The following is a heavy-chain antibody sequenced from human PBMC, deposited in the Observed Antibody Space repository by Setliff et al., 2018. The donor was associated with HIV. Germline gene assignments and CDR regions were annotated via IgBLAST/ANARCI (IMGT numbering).Heavy chain of an antibody. D-gene: IGHD3-10*01. Sequence: ASETLSLTCTVSGDSISGGGYFWSWVRQHPGKGLEWIGYIYYTGNTYYNPSLKSRITISIDTSKNQFSLNLNSVTAADTAVYYCARVPRITTLRNAFDIWGQGTMVTVSS. J-gene: IGHJ3*02. V-gene: IGHV4-31*03. CDR3: ARVPRITTLRNAFDI. CDR1: GDSISGGGYF. CDR2: IYYTGNT.